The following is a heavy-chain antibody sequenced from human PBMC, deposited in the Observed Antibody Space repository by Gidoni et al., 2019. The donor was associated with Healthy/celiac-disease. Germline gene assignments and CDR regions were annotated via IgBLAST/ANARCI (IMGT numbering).Heavy chain of an antibody. Sequence: EVQLLESGGGLVQPGGSLRLSCAASGFTFSSSAMSWVRQAPGKGLEWVSAIIGSGGSTYYADSVKGRFTISRDNSKNTLYLQMNSLRAEDTAVYYCASSYDYVWGSYRPRAFDIWGQGTMVTVSS. CDR3: ASSYDYVWGSYRPRAFDI. CDR2: IIGSGGST. CDR1: GFTFSSSA. D-gene: IGHD3-16*02. V-gene: IGHV3-23*01. J-gene: IGHJ3*02.